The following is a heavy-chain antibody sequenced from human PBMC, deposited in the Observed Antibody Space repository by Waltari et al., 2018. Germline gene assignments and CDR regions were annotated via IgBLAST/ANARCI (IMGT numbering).Heavy chain of an antibody. J-gene: IGHJ6*02. Sequence: QVQLVESGGGVVKPGRSLRLSCAASGFRFRSFGMPWVRRAPGKGLGWGGIIWYGGSEKLCADSGKGRFTISRDNSKNTVDLQMNSLRAEDTAVYYCAVTTGGYDGMGVWGQGTTVTVSS. D-gene: IGHD6-13*01. CDR2: IWYGGSEK. CDR3: AVTTGGYDGMGV. CDR1: GFRFRSFG. V-gene: IGHV3-33*01.